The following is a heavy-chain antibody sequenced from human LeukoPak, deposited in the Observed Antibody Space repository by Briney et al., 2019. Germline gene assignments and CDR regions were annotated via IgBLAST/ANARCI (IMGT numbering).Heavy chain of an antibody. D-gene: IGHD4-23*01. J-gene: IGHJ4*02. V-gene: IGHV3-7*01. CDR3: ARENSVFDY. CDR2: INQDGGEK. Sequence: GGSLRLSCAASGFTFSSYWMSWVRQAPGKGLEWVANINQDGGEKYYLDSVKGRFTISRDNAKNSLSLQMNSLRAEDTAVYYCARENSVFDYWGQGTRVTVSS. CDR1: GFTFSSYW.